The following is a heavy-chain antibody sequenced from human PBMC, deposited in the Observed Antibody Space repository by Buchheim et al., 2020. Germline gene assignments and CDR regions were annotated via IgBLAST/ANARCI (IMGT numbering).Heavy chain of an antibody. CDR3: AKVPGGGTAIDEYYFDY. J-gene: IGHJ4*02. CDR2: ISGSGGST. D-gene: IGHD5-18*01. Sequence: EVQLLESGGGLVQPGGSLRLSCAASGFTFSSYAMSWVRQAPGKGLEWVSAISGSGGSTYYADSVKGRVTISRDNSKNRLYLQMNSLRAEDTAVYYCAKVPGGGTAIDEYYFDYWGQGTL. CDR1: GFTFSSYA. V-gene: IGHV3-23*01.